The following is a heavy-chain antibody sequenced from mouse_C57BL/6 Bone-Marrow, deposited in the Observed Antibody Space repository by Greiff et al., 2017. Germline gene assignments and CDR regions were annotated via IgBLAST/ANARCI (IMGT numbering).Heavy chain of an antibody. V-gene: IGHV5-4*01. CDR2: ISDGGSYT. CDR1: GFTFSSYA. D-gene: IGHD2-2*01. J-gene: IGHJ4*01. Sequence: EVQLQESGGGLVKPGGSLKLSCAASGFTFSSYAMSWVRQTPEKRLEWVATISDGGSYTYYPDNVKGRFTISRDNAKNNLYLQMSHLKSEDTAMYYCARSTMVTTGLGAMDYWGQGTSVTVSS. CDR3: ARSTMVTTGLGAMDY.